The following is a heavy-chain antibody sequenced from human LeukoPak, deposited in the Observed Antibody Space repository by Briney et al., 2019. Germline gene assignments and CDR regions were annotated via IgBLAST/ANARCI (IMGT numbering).Heavy chain of an antibody. J-gene: IGHJ4*02. CDR1: GYTFTGYY. Sequence: ASVKISCKASGYTFTGYYMHWVRQAPGQGLEWMGWINPNSGGTNYAQKFQGRVTMTRDTSISTAYMDLSRLRSDDTAVYYCARDQEWELFSLFDYWGQGTLVTVSS. D-gene: IGHD1-26*01. V-gene: IGHV1-2*02. CDR3: ARDQEWELFSLFDY. CDR2: INPNSGGT.